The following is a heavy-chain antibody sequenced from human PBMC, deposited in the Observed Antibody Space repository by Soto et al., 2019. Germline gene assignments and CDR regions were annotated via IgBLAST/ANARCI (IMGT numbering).Heavy chain of an antibody. CDR3: ARKGSSTSPYYYGMDV. CDR1: GGTFSSYA. V-gene: IGHV1-69*13. D-gene: IGHD2-2*01. Sequence: EASVKVSCKASGGTFSSYAISWVRQAPGQGLGWMGGIIPIFGTANYAQKFQGRVTITADESTSTAYMELSSLRSEDTAVYYCARKGSSTSPYYYGMDVWGQGTTVTVSS. J-gene: IGHJ6*02. CDR2: IIPIFGTA.